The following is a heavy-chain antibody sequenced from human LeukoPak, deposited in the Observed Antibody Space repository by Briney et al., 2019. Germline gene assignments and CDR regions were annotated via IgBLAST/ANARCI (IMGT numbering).Heavy chain of an antibody. J-gene: IGHJ4*02. CDR1: GHSISSGYY. CDR3: ARDSFWSGYYKYYFDY. V-gene: IGHV4-38-2*02. Sequence: SETLSLTCTVSGHSISSGYYWGWIRQPPGKGLEWIGSVDHSGGTYYNPSLRSRVSISVDTSKNQFSLKLSSVTAADTAVYYCARDSFWSGYYKYYFDYWGQGTLVTVSS. CDR2: VDHSGGT. D-gene: IGHD3-3*01.